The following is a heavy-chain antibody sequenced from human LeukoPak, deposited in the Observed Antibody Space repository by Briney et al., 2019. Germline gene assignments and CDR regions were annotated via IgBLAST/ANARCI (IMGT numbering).Heavy chain of an antibody. CDR2: INHSGST. CDR1: GGSFSGYY. CDR3: ARPPTYCYGMDV. J-gene: IGHJ6*02. V-gene: IGHV4-34*01. Sequence: SETLSLTCAGYGGSFSGYYWSWIRQPPGKGLEWIGEINHSGSTNYNPSLKSRVTISVDTSKNQFSLKLSSVTAADTAVYYCARPPTYCYGMDVWGQGTTVTVSS.